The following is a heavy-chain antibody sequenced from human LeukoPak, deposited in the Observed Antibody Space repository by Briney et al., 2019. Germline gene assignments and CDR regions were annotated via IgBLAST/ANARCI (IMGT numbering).Heavy chain of an antibody. CDR1: GYTFTGYY. J-gene: IGHJ4*02. CDR2: INPNSGGT. Sequence: ASVKVSCKASGYTFTGYYMHWVRQAPGQGLEWMGWINPNSGGTNYAQKFQGRVIMTRDTSISTAYMELSRLRSDDTAVYYCARDNAVVVPAAADYWGQGTLVTVSS. D-gene: IGHD2-2*01. CDR3: ARDNAVVVPAAADY. V-gene: IGHV1-2*02.